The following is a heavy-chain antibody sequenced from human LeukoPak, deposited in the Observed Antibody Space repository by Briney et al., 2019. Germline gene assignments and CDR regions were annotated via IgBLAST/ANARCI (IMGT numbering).Heavy chain of an antibody. J-gene: IGHJ4*02. CDR1: GYTFTDYY. CDR2: INPNSGGT. V-gene: IGHV1-2*06. CDR3: ARDLPSTSNWELDY. Sequence: ASVKVSCKASGYTFTDYYIHWVRQAPGQGLEWMGRINPNSGGTNDAQNFQGRVAMTRDTSISTAYMELSRLRSDDTAVYHCARDLPSTSNWELDYWGQGTLVTVSS. D-gene: IGHD7-27*01.